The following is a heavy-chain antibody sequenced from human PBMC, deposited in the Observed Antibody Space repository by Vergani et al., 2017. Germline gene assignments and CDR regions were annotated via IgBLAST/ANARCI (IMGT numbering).Heavy chain of an antibody. D-gene: IGHD4-11*01. CDR1: GGSFSGYY. CDR3: ARLPVELNSNSYYYYYYMDV. Sequence: QVQLQQWGAGLLKPPETLSLTCAVYGGSFSGYYWSWIRQPPGKGLEWIGEINHSGSTNYNPSLKSRVTISVDTSKNQFSLKLSSVTAADTAVYYCARLPVELNSNSYYYYYYMDVWGKGTTVTVSS. J-gene: IGHJ6*03. V-gene: IGHV4-34*01. CDR2: INHSGST.